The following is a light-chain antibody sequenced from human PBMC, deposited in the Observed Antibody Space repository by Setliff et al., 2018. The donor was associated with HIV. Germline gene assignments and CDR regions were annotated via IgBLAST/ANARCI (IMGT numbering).Light chain of an antibody. CDR3: QQDYTFPRT. CDR1: QNIDNL. Sequence: DIQMAQSPSSLSASIGDRIIITCRASQNIDNLLNWYQQKPGKAPKLLIHAASTLESGVPSRFRGSGSGTDFTLTISTLQPEDIASYSCQQDYTFPRTFGPGTKVDIK. V-gene: IGKV1-39*01. CDR2: AAS. J-gene: IGKJ2*02.